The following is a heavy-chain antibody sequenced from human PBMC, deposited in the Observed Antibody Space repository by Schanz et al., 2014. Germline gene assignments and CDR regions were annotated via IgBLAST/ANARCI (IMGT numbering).Heavy chain of an antibody. Sequence: VQLVESGGGLVQPGGSLRLSCAASGFTVSSNYMSWVRQAPGKGLEWVALISYDGINKYYADSVKGRFIISRDSSKNTLFLQMNSLRAEDTAVYFCARDEGRDGYNLAFDVWGQGTLVTVSS. V-gene: IGHV3-30*14. CDR3: ARDEGRDGYNLAFDV. CDR1: GFTVSSNY. J-gene: IGHJ3*01. CDR2: ISYDGINK. D-gene: IGHD5-12*01.